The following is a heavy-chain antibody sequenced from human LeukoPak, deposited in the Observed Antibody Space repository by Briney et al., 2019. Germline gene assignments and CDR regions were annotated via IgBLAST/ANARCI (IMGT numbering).Heavy chain of an antibody. CDR2: IYSGGST. CDR3: ARGRGYDRLGLWFGELHQGMDV. Sequence: GGSLRLSCAASEFIFSSYWMSWVRQAPGKGLEWVSVIYSGGSTYYADSVKGRFTISRDNSKNTLYLQMNSLRAEDTAVYYCARGRGYDRLGLWFGELHQGMDVWGQGTTVTVSS. J-gene: IGHJ6*02. D-gene: IGHD3-10*01. CDR1: EFIFSSYW. V-gene: IGHV3-66*01.